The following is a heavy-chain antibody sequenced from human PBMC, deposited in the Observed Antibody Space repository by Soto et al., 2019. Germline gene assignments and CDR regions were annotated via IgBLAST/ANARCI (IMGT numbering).Heavy chain of an antibody. D-gene: IGHD6-6*01. Sequence: ASVKVSCKASGYTFTSYGISWVRQAPGQGLEWMGWISAYNGNTNYAQKLQGRVTMTTDTSTSTAYMELRSLRSEDTAVYYCARDWSIAARPEEDWFDPWGQGTLVTVSS. V-gene: IGHV1-18*01. J-gene: IGHJ5*02. CDR1: GYTFTSYG. CDR2: ISAYNGNT. CDR3: ARDWSIAARPEEDWFDP.